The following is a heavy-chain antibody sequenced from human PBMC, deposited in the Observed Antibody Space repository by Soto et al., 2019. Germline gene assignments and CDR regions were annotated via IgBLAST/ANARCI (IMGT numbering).Heavy chain of an antibody. CDR2: IYHSGNN. J-gene: IGHJ6*02. CDR1: GASISGSGYS. V-gene: IGHV4-30-2*01. CDR3: GGGCSSSARCSASYAVDV. Sequence: PSETLSLTCAVSGASISGSGYSWSWIRQTPGKGLEWIGYIYHSGNNYYNPSLKSRVTISVDTSKNQFSLNLCAMTAADTAVYYCGGGCSSSARCSASYAVDVGGQGTTVTVYS. D-gene: IGHD2-2*01.